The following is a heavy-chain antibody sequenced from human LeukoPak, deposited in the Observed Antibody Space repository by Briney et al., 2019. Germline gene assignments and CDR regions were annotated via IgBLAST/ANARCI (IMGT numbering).Heavy chain of an antibody. Sequence: GESLKISCTASGYSFTTYWIGWVRQMPGKGLEWMGIIYPGDSDTRYSPSFQGQVTISADKSISTAYLQWSSLKASDTAMYYCARRVSKLGIWFDPWGQGTLVTVSS. CDR2: IYPGDSDT. J-gene: IGHJ5*02. V-gene: IGHV5-51*01. CDR3: ARRVSKLGIWFDP. CDR1: GYSFTTYW. D-gene: IGHD7-27*01.